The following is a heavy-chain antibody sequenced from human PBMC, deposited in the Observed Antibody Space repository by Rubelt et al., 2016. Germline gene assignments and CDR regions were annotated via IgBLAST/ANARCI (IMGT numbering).Heavy chain of an antibody. Sequence: QVQLQQWGAGLLKPSETLSLTCAVYGGSFSGYYWTWIRQPPGKGLEWIGEINQSGSTNYNPSLKSRVTVSVDTSKKQFSRKLGAVTAADTAVYYCAKYYGSEGYSIDYWGQGTLVTVSS. CDR3: AKYYGSEGYSIDY. J-gene: IGHJ4*02. D-gene: IGHD3-10*01. CDR2: INQSGST. CDR1: GGSFSGYY. V-gene: IGHV4-34*01.